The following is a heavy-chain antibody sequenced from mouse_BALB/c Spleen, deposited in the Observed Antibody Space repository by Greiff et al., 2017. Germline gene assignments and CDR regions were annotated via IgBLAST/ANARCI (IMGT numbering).Heavy chain of an antibody. CDR3: ARDWGITTRAWFAY. J-gene: IGHJ3*01. D-gene: IGHD2-4*01. CDR2: ISDGGSYT. CDR1: GFTFSDYY. V-gene: IGHV5-4*02. Sequence: EVKLMESGGGLVKPGGSLKLSCAASGFTFSDYYMYWVRQTPEKRLAWVATISDGGSYTYYPDSVKGRFTISRDNAKNNLYLQMSSLKSEDTAMYYCARDWGITTRAWFAYWGQGTLVTVSA.